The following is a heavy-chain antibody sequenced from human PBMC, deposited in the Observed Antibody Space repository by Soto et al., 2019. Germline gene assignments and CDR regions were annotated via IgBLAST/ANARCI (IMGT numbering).Heavy chain of an antibody. CDR1: GLTFSSYG. D-gene: IGHD3-10*01. Sequence: GGSLRLSCAASGLTFSSYGMHWVRQAPGKGLEWVAVISYDGSNKYYADSVKGRFTISRDNSKNTLYLQMNSLRAEDTAVYYCAKDAGLLWFGESPYHGAFDIWGQGTMVTVSS. V-gene: IGHV3-30*18. CDR3: AKDAGLLWFGESPYHGAFDI. J-gene: IGHJ3*02. CDR2: ISYDGSNK.